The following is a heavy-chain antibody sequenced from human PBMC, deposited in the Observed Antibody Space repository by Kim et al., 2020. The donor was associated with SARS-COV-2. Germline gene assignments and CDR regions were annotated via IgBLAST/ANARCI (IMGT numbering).Heavy chain of an antibody. J-gene: IGHJ4*02. D-gene: IGHD3-22*01. CDR1: GGSISSSSYY. CDR3: ARVDYDSSGYYYVVWY. CDR2: IYYSGST. V-gene: IGHV4-39*07. Sequence: SETQSLTCTVSGGSISSSSYYWGWIRQPPGKGLEWIGSIYYSGSTYYNPSLKSRVTISVDTSKNQFSLKLSSVTAADTAVYYCARVDYDSSGYYYVVWYWGQGTLVTVSS.